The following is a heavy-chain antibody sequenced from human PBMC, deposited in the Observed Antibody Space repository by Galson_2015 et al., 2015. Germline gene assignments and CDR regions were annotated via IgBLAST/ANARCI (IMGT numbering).Heavy chain of an antibody. CDR1: GYTFTSYA. CDR3: ASSYCSSTSCQLEFDY. J-gene: IGHJ4*02. CDR2: INAGNGNT. D-gene: IGHD2-2*01. V-gene: IGHV1-3*01. Sequence: SVKVSCKASGYTFTSYAMHWVRQAPGQRLEWMGWINAGNGNTKYSQKLQGRVTITRDTSASTAYMELSSLRSEDTAVYYCASSYCSSTSCQLEFDYWGQGTLVTVSS.